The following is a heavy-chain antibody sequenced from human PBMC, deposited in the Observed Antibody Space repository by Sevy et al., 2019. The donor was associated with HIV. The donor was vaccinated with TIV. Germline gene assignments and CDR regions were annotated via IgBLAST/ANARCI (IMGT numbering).Heavy chain of an antibody. CDR3: ARDAAEGPYSSTWYSNWLDP. CDR1: GFTFNSYS. Sequence: GGSLRLSCAASGFTFNSYSMYWVRQAPGKGLEWLAVISYDGSYKYYADSVKGRFTISRDNSKNTLYLQMNSLRTEDTAAYYCARDAAEGPYSSTWYSNWLDPWGQGTQVTVSS. V-gene: IGHV3-30*04. J-gene: IGHJ5*02. CDR2: ISYDGSYK. D-gene: IGHD6-13*01.